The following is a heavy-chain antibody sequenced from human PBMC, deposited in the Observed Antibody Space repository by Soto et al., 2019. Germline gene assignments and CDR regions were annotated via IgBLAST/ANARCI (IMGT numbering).Heavy chain of an antibody. Sequence: EVQVLESGGGLVPPGGSLRLSCAASGLTFNIYAMSSVRQVPGNGLEWVSTISNSGSTHSADYVNGWFTISRDNSKNTVYLPMNSLRAEDTAVYYGAKLLGIRGGSFDYWGQGTMVTVSS. CDR2: ISNSGST. J-gene: IGHJ4*02. V-gene: IGHV3-23*01. CDR1: GLTFNIYA. D-gene: IGHD2-15*01. CDR3: AKLLGIRGGSFDY.